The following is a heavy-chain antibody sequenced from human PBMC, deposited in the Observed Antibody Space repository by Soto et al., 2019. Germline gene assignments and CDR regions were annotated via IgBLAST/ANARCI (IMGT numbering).Heavy chain of an antibody. D-gene: IGHD2-2*01. V-gene: IGHV3-23*01. J-gene: IGHJ4*02. CDR3: ARSRRFVVVPAAPDS. Sequence: EAQVLESGGGLVQPGGSLRLSCAASEFTFSSFAMNWVRQAPGKGLEWVSGMSGSGDTKYYADSVKGRFTISRDNSKNTLYLQMNSLRSEDTAVYYCARSRRFVVVPAAPDSWGQGTLVTVSS. CDR2: MSGSGDTK. CDR1: EFTFSSFA.